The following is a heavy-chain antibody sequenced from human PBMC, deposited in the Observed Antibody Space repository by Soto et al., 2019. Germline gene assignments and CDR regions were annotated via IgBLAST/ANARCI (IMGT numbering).Heavy chain of an antibody. D-gene: IGHD6-13*01. J-gene: IGHJ5*02. CDR1: GYTFTSFG. V-gene: IGHV1-18*01. CDR3: ARARMNSFSSSSYWCDP. Sequence: QVQLVQSGAEVKKPGASVKVSCKASGYTFTSFGISWVRQAPGQGLEWMGWISAYNGNTNYAKKLQGRVTMTTDTSTRTAYMELRSRRSDDTAVYYCARARMNSFSSSSYWCDPWGQGTLVTVSS. CDR2: ISAYNGNT.